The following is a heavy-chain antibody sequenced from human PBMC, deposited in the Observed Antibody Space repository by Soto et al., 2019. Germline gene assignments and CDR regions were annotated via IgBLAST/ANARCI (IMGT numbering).Heavy chain of an antibody. CDR1: GFTFSSFA. V-gene: IGHV3-23*01. D-gene: IGHD1-26*01. J-gene: IGHJ3*01. Sequence: GQLLESGGGMVQPGGSLRLSCAASGFTFSSFAMNWVRLPPGRGLEWVAAVTSSASSTHYADSVKGRFTISRDNSTNTLYLQMNSLRADEKAVYYCAKGGAVLRDHFDVWGQGTMVTVSS. CDR3: AKGGAVLRDHFDV. CDR2: VTSSASST.